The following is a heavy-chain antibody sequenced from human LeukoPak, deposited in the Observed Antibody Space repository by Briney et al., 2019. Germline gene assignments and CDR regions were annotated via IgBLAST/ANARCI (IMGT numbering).Heavy chain of an antibody. Sequence: KPSETLSLTCTVSGASINSFYWSWIRQPAGKGLEWIGRIYSSGSTNYNPSLKGRVTMSVDTSKDQFSLKLSSVTAADTAVYYCARSDSSSAHTAFDYWGQGTLVTVSS. D-gene: IGHD2-2*01. CDR3: ARSDSSSAHTAFDY. CDR1: GASINSFY. V-gene: IGHV4-4*07. CDR2: IYSSGST. J-gene: IGHJ4*02.